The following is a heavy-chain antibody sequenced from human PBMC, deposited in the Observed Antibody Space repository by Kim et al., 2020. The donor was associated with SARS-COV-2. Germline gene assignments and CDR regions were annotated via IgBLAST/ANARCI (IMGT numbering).Heavy chain of an antibody. Sequence: GYAQKFQGRVTMTRNTSISTAYMELSSLRSEETAVYYCARADILTGNGMDVWGQGTTVTVSS. J-gene: IGHJ6*02. D-gene: IGHD3-9*01. CDR3: ARADILTGNGMDV. V-gene: IGHV1-8*01.